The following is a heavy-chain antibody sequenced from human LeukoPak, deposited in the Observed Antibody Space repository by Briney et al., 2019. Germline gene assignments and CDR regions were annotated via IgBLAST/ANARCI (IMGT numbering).Heavy chain of an antibody. CDR3: ARDFSKRRLDY. CDR2: INPNSGGT. D-gene: IGHD1-1*01. V-gene: IGHV1-2*02. CDR1: GYTFSSSY. J-gene: IGHJ4*02. Sequence: ASVKVSCKASGYTFSSSYMHWVRQAPGQGLEWMGWINPNSGGTNYAQKFQGRVTMTRDTSISTAYMELSRLRSDDTAVYYCARDFSKRRLDYWGQGTLVTVSS.